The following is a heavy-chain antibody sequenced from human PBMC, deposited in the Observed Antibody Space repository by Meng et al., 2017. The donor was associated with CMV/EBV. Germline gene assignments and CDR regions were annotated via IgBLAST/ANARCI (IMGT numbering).Heavy chain of an antibody. V-gene: IGHV4-39*07. CDR1: DGSISSSSYY. CDR3: ARVSNWNDNWFDP. J-gene: IGHJ5*02. Sequence: SETLSLTCTVSDGSISSSSYYWGWIRQPPGKGLEWIGSIYYSGSTYYNPSLKSRVTISVDTSKNQFFLKLSSVTAADTAVYYCARVSNWNDNWFDPWGQGTLVTVSS. CDR2: IYYSGST. D-gene: IGHD1-20*01.